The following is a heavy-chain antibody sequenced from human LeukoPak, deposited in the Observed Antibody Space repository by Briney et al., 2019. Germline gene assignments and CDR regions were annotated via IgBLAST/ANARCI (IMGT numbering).Heavy chain of an antibody. D-gene: IGHD4-17*01. CDR3: AKGETVTTSPFDH. CDR2: IFYNEDA. Sequence: SETLSLTCAVSGVSMSHFHWNWFRQPPGKGLEWVGSIFYNEDANYNPSVKSRVTMSVDMSKRQLSLRLTYVTAADTAGYYCAKGETVTTSPFDHWGQGILVTVSS. CDR1: GVSMSHFH. V-gene: IGHV4-59*03. J-gene: IGHJ4*02.